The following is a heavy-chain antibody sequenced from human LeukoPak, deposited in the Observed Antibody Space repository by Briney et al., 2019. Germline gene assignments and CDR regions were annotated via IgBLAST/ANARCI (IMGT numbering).Heavy chain of an antibody. J-gene: IGHJ4*02. V-gene: IGHV1-18*04. CDR2: ISAYNGNT. CDR1: GYTFTSYG. Sequence: ASVKVSCKASGYTFTSYGISWVRQAPGQGLEWMGWISAYNGNTNYAQKLQGRVSMTTDASTSTAYMELRSLRSDDTAVYYCARLYSSGWYFTRDWGQGTLVTVSS. CDR3: ARLYSSGWYFTRD. D-gene: IGHD6-19*01.